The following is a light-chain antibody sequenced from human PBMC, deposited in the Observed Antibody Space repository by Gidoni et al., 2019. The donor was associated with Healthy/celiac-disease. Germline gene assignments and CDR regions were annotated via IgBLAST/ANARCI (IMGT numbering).Light chain of an antibody. V-gene: IGLV2-14*01. Sequence: QSALTQPAYVSGSPGQSRTISCTGTSSDVGDYNYVSWYQQHPGKAPKLMIFDVTNRPSGVSNRFSGSKSVNTASLTISGLQAEDEADYYCSSYTSSSTRLYVFGTGTKVAVL. J-gene: IGLJ1*01. CDR1: SSDVGDYNY. CDR3: SSYTSSSTRLYV. CDR2: DVT.